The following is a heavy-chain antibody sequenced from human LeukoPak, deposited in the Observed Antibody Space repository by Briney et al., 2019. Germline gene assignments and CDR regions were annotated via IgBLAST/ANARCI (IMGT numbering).Heavy chain of an antibody. CDR3: AGEGGDFWSGDAFDI. Sequence: SVKVSCKASGGTFSSYAISWVRQAPGQGLEWMGRIIPILGIANYAQKFQGRVTITADKSTSTAYKELSSLRSEDTAVYYCAGEGGDFWSGDAFDIWGQGTMVTVSS. J-gene: IGHJ3*02. CDR2: IIPILGIA. V-gene: IGHV1-69*04. CDR1: GGTFSSYA. D-gene: IGHD3-3*01.